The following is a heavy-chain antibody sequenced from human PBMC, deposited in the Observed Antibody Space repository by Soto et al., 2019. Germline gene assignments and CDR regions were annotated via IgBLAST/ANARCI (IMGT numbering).Heavy chain of an antibody. D-gene: IGHD3-22*01. CDR2: IYYSGST. Sequence: PSETLSLTCTVSGGSISSGDYYWSWIRQPPGKGLEWIGYIYYSGSTYYNPSLKSRVTISVDTSKNQFSLKLSSVTAADTAVYYCARVVTMIVVDSFDIWGQGXMVTVSS. CDR3: ARVVTMIVVDSFDI. V-gene: IGHV4-30-4*01. J-gene: IGHJ3*02. CDR1: GGSISSGDYY.